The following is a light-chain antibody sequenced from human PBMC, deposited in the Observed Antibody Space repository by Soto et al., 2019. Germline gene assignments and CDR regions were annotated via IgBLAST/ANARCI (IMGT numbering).Light chain of an antibody. J-gene: IGKJ3*01. CDR1: QGSNSD. CDR3: QKYADAPLT. Sequence: DIQMTQSPSSLSASVGDRVTITCRASQGSNSDLAWYQQTPGKVPKLLVYAASTLHSGVPYRFSGSGSGTDFTLTISSLQPEDVATYYCQKYADAPLTFGPGTHVDIK. V-gene: IGKV1-27*01. CDR2: AAS.